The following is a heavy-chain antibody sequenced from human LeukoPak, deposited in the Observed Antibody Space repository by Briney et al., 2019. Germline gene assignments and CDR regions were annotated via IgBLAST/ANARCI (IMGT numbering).Heavy chain of an antibody. J-gene: IGHJ3*02. CDR2: ISGSGGST. V-gene: IGHV3-23*01. Sequence: GGSLRLSCVASGFTFSSYAMSWVRQAPGKGLEWVSAISGSGGSTYYADSVKGRFTISRDNSKNTLYLQMNSLRAEDTAVYYCAKDRGIEDSSSSRSFDIWGQGTMVTVSS. D-gene: IGHD6-6*01. CDR3: AKDRGIEDSSSSRSFDI. CDR1: GFTFSSYA.